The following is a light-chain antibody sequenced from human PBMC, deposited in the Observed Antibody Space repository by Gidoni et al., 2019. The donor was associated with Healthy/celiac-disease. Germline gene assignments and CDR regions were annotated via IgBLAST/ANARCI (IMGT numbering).Light chain of an antibody. Sequence: NFMLTQPHSVSESPGKTVTISCTRSSGSIASNYVQWYQQRPGSSPTTVIYEDNQRPSGVSDRFSGSIDSSSNSASLTISGLKTEDEADYYCQSYDSSNRGVFGGGTKLTVL. CDR1: SGSIASNY. J-gene: IGLJ3*02. CDR3: QSYDSSNRGV. CDR2: EDN. V-gene: IGLV6-57*01.